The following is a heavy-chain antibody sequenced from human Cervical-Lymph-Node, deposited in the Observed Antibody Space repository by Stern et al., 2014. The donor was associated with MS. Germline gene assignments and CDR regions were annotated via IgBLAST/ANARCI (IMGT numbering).Heavy chain of an antibody. CDR1: GFSLKTNGVG. J-gene: IGHJ4*02. CDR3: AHKHRQWLVPYYFDY. CDR2: IYWDDVR. Sequence: ESGPTLVKPTQTLTLTCTFSGFSLKTNGVGVGWIRQPPGKALEWLALIYWDDVRRYSPSLNSRLSITKDTSKNQVVLTLTNMDPVDTATYFCAHKHRQWLVPYYFDYWGQGTLVTVSS. V-gene: IGHV2-5*02. D-gene: IGHD6-19*01.